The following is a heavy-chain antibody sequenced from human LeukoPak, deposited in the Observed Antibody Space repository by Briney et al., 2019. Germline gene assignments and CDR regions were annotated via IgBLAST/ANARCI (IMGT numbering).Heavy chain of an antibody. CDR1: GFTFSSYA. D-gene: IGHD2-15*01. Sequence: GGSLRLSCAASGFTFSSYAMHWVRQAPGKGLEWVAVISYDGSNKYYADSVKGRFTISRDNSKNTLYLQMNRLRAEDTAVYYCARDLWDIVVVVAATPVYYGMDVWGQGTTVTVSS. CDR3: ARDLWDIVVVVAATPVYYGMDV. V-gene: IGHV3-30-3*01. J-gene: IGHJ6*02. CDR2: ISYDGSNK.